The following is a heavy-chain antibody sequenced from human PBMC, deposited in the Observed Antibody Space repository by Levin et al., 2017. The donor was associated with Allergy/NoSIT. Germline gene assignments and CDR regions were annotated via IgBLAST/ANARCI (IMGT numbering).Heavy chain of an antibody. CDR2: ISSKSSK. J-gene: IGHJ3*01. D-gene: IGHD3-22*01. V-gene: IGHV3-48*01. CDR3: ARVVYQYDGSGYYGAFDL. Sequence: GGSLRLSCAASGFTFSSYTMNWVRQAPGKGLEWISNISSKSSKSYADSLKGRFTISRDNDKNSLYLQMSSLRAEDTAVYYCARVVYQYDGSGYYGAFDLWGQGTMVTVSS. CDR1: GFTFSSYT.